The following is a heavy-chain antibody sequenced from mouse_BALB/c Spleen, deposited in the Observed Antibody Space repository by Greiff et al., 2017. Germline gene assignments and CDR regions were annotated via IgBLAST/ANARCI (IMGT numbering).Heavy chain of an antibody. CDR1: GFAFSSYW. J-gene: IGHJ4*01. Sequence: VQLQQSGAELVRPGSSVKISCKASGFAFSSYWMNWVKQRPGQGLEWVGQIYHGDGDTNYHGKFKGKATLTADKSSSTAYMQLSSLTSEDSAVYFCARWGGIYAMDYWGQGTSVTVSS. D-gene: IGHD1-1*02. CDR2: IYHGDGDT. CDR3: ARWGGIYAMDY. V-gene: IGHV1-80*01.